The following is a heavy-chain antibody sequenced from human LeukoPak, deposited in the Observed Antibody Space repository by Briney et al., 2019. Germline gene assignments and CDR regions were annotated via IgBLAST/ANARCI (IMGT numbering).Heavy chain of an antibody. CDR2: IYTSGST. D-gene: IGHD2-8*01. J-gene: IGHJ4*02. Sequence: SETLSLTCTVSGGSISSGSYYWSWIRQPAGKGLEWIGRIYTSGSTNYNPSLKSRVTMPVDTSKNQFSLKLSSVTAADTAVYYCARAPSWSNFDYWGQGTLVTVSS. CDR1: GGSISSGSYY. CDR3: ARAPSWSNFDY. V-gene: IGHV4-61*02.